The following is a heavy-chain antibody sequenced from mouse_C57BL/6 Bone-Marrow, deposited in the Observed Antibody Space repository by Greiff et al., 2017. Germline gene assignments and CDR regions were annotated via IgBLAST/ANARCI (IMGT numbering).Heavy chain of an antibody. CDR3: ARPELGRGFAY. CDR1: GFTFSSYG. D-gene: IGHD4-1*01. V-gene: IGHV5-6*01. J-gene: IGHJ3*01. CDR2: ISSGGSYT. Sequence: EVKLVESGGDLVKPGGSLKLSCAASGFTFSSYGMSWVRQTPDKRLEWVATISSGGSYTYYPDSVKGRFTISRDNAKNTLYLQMSSLKSEDTAMYYCARPELGRGFAYWGQGTLVTVSA.